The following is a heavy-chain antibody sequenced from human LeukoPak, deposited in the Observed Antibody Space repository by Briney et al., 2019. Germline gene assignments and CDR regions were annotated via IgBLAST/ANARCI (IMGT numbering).Heavy chain of an antibody. D-gene: IGHD4-17*01. CDR2: IYHSGST. V-gene: IGHV4-30-2*01. CDR1: GGSISSGDYY. J-gene: IGHJ3*02. Sequence: KPSQTLSLTCTVSGGSISSGDYYWSWIRQPPGKGLEWIGYIYHSGSTYYNPSLKSRVTISVDRSKNQFSLKLSSVTAADTAVYYCARDFMPVTAFDIWGQGTMVTVSS. CDR3: ARDFMPVTAFDI.